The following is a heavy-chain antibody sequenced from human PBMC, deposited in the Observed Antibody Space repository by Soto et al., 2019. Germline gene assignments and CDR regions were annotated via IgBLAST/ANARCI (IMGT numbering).Heavy chain of an antibody. Sequence: QVQLVESGGDLVKRGGSLRLSCAASGYTFSDYYTSWIRQAPGKGLEWISYIDTSSTKIYYADSVKGRFTISRDNAKNSLYLEMNSLRDEDTAVYYCASHYDMWSGYLSPVDYWGQGTLVTVSS. CDR1: GYTFSDYY. CDR3: ASHYDMWSGYLSPVDY. V-gene: IGHV3-11*01. J-gene: IGHJ4*02. CDR2: IDTSSTKI. D-gene: IGHD3-3*01.